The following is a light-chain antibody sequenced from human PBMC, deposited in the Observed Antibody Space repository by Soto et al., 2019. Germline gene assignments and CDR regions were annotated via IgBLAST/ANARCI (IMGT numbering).Light chain of an antibody. CDR2: EVS. Sequence: QSVLTQPPSASGSPGQSVTISCTGTSSDIGAYNSVSWYQQHPGKAPKLIIYEVSKRPSGVPDRFSGSKSGNTASLTVSGLQAEDEADYYCNSLKTSSTYVFGTGTKVTVL. CDR3: NSLKTSSTYV. J-gene: IGLJ1*01. CDR1: SSDIGAYNS. V-gene: IGLV2-8*01.